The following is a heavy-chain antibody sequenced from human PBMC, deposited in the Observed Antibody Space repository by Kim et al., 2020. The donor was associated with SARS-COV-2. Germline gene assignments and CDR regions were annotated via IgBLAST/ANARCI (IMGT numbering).Heavy chain of an antibody. CDR1: GFTFSSYW. CDR3: ARGGERFGSLDAFDI. J-gene: IGHJ3*02. CDR2: INSDGSST. Sequence: GGSLRLSCAASGFTFSSYWMHWARQAPGKGLVWVSLINSDGSSTSYADSVKGRFTISRDNAKNTLYLQMNSLRAEDTAVYYCARGGERFGSLDAFDIWGQGTMVTVSS. V-gene: IGHV3-74*01. D-gene: IGHD3-10*01.